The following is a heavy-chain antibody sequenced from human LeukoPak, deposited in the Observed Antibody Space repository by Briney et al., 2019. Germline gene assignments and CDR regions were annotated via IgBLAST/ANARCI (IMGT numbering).Heavy chain of an antibody. CDR2: IYYSGST. J-gene: IGHJ4*02. CDR1: GGPISSSSYY. CDR3: VGEGDTSMITGTDY. D-gene: IGHD5-18*01. Sequence: PSETLPLTCTVSGGPISSSSYYWGWIRQPPGKGLEWIGSIYYSGSTYYNPSLKSRVTISVDTSKNQFSLKLSSVTAADTAVYYCVGEGDTSMITGTDYWGQGTLVTVSS. V-gene: IGHV4-39*01.